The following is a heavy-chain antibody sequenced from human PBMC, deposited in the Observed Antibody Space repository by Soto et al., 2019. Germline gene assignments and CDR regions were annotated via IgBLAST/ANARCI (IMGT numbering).Heavy chain of an antibody. CDR3: AVTTGY. V-gene: IGHV1-8*01. CDR2: VSPDHGNA. CDR1: GYTFTDYD. Sequence: ASVKVSCKTSGYTFTDYDINWVRQAPGQGLEWMRWVSPDHGNAGYARQFQGRITMTSDTSINTVFMELTNLRPEDTAVYYCAVTTGYWGQGTKVTVSS. J-gene: IGHJ4*02. D-gene: IGHD4-17*01.